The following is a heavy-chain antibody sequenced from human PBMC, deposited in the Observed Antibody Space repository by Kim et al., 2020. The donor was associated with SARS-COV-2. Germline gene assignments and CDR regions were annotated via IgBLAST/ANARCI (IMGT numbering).Heavy chain of an antibody. D-gene: IGHD2-15*01. CDR1: GFTFSNYV. Sequence: GGSLRLSCAASGFTFSNYVMSWVRQAPGKGLEWVSGISGNGDSTYYADSVKGRFTISRDNSKNTLCLQMDSLRAEDTAVYYCAKYCSAATCFYYYGMDVWGQGTTVTVPS. CDR3: AKYCSAATCFYYYGMDV. V-gene: IGHV3-23*01. CDR2: ISGNGDST. J-gene: IGHJ6*02.